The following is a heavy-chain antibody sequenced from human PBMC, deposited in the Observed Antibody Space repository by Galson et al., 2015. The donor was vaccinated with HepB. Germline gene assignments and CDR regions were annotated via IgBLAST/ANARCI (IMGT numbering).Heavy chain of an antibody. D-gene: IGHD3-16*01. CDR1: GFIFGDHA. CDR2: IRSKAYGGTT. Sequence: SLRLSCATSGFIFGDHAMTWFRLAPGKGLEWVGFIRSKAYGGTTEYAASVKGRFTISRDDSKSIAYLQMNSLKTDDTAVYYCTREIGLDDDVWGSSKYWGQGTLVTVSS. CDR3: TREIGLDDDVWGSSKY. V-gene: IGHV3-49*03. J-gene: IGHJ4*02.